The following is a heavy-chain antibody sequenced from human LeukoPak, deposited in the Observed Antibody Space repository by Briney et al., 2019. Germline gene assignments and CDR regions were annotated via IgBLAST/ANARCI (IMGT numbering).Heavy chain of an antibody. D-gene: IGHD3-16*01. CDR3: ARRVEGLVDSHPENWFDP. V-gene: IGHV1-24*01. CDR1: GYTLTELS. CDR2: FDPEDGET. J-gene: IGHJ5*02. Sequence: GASVKVSCKVSGYTLTELSMHWVRQAPGKGLEWMGGFDPEDGETIYAQKFQGRVTMTEDTSTDTAYMELSSLRSEDTAVYYCARRVEGLVDSHPENWFDPWGQGTLVTVSS.